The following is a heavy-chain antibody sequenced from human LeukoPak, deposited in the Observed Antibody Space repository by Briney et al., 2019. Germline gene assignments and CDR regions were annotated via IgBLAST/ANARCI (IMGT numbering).Heavy chain of an antibody. CDR1: GGSIGSYY. Sequence: SETLSLTCTVSGGSIGSYYWSWIRQPPGKGLEWIGYIYYSGSTNYNPSLKSRVTISVDTSKNQFSLKLSSVTAADTAVYYCASASGYWGQGTLVTVSS. CDR2: IYYSGST. CDR3: ASASGY. J-gene: IGHJ4*02. V-gene: IGHV4-59*01. D-gene: IGHD6-6*01.